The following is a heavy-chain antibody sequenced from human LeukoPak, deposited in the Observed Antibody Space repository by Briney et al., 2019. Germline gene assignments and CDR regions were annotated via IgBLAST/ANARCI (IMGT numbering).Heavy chain of an antibody. Sequence: PGGSLRLSCAASRFTFSNYWMSWVRQAPGKGLEWVANIKEDGSEKYYVASVKGRFTISRDNAKNSLYLQMNSLRAEDSAVYYCARDLGGGPPGYWGQGTLVTVSS. CDR1: RFTFSNYW. D-gene: IGHD4-23*01. V-gene: IGHV3-7*01. CDR3: ARDLGGGPPGY. J-gene: IGHJ4*02. CDR2: IKEDGSEK.